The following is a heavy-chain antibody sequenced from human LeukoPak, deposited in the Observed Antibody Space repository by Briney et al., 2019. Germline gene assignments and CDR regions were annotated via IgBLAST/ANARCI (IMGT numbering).Heavy chain of an antibody. J-gene: IGHJ4*02. CDR2: ISSSGSTI. D-gene: IGHD3-3*01. CDR1: GFTFSSYE. CDR3: ARDDTTIFGVVIKGDY. Sequence: GGSLRLSCAASGFTFSSYEMNWVRQAPGKGLEWVSYISSSGSTIYYADSVKGRFTISRDNAKNSLYLQMNSLRAEDTAVYYCARDDTTIFGVVIKGDYWGQGTLVTASS. V-gene: IGHV3-48*03.